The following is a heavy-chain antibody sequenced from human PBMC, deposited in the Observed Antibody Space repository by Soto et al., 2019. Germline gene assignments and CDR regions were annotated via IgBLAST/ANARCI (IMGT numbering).Heavy chain of an antibody. V-gene: IGHV3-23*01. Sequence: PGGSLRLFCVASGFSFDNYAMSWVRQAPGKGLEWVSAIKSDGSSTYYAASVKDRFIISRDNSKNTLYLQLNSLRAEDTAVYYCAQLGLMTFSHKHYFNHWGRGTLVTVSS. CDR1: GFSFDNYA. J-gene: IGHJ4*02. D-gene: IGHD3-16*01. CDR3: AQLGLMTFSHKHYFNH. CDR2: IKSDGSST.